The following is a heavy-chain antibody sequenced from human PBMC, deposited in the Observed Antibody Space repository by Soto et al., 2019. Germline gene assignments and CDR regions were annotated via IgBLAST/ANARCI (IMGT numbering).Heavy chain of an antibody. CDR3: ARDIGFDYVN. J-gene: IGHJ4*02. D-gene: IGHD3-16*01. CDR2: VKEDGSEL. Sequence: GESLKISCAVSGFNVMSYWMSWVRQAPGKGLEWVASVKEDGSELYYLHSVRGRCSISRDSAGNALHLTMNYLSAEDTGVYFCARDIGFDYVNWGQGIPVTVSS. V-gene: IGHV3-7*01. CDR1: GFNVMSYW.